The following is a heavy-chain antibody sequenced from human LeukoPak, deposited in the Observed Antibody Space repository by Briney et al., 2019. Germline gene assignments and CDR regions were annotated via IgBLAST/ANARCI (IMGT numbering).Heavy chain of an antibody. CDR1: GGSISSYY. CDR2: IFYSGST. CDR3: ARGEDTAMVIDY. V-gene: IGHV4-59*12. D-gene: IGHD5-18*01. Sequence: SETLSLTCTVSGGSISSYYWSWIRQPPGKGLEWIGYIFYSGSTYYNPSLKSRVTISVDTSKNQFSLELSSVTAADTAVYYCARGEDTAMVIDYWGRGTLVTVSS. J-gene: IGHJ4*02.